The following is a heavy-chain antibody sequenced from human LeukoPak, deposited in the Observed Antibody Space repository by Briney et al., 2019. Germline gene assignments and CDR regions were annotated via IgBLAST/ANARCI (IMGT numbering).Heavy chain of an antibody. CDR1: GYTFTSYG. Sequence: ASVKVSCKASGYTFTSYGISWVRQAPGQGLEWMGIINPSGGSTSYAQKFQGRVTVTRDTSTSTVYMELSSLRSEDTAVYYCARDRTRGDYGDYYYYYGMDVWGQGTTVTVSS. CDR2: INPSGGST. CDR3: ARDRTRGDYGDYYYYYGMDV. V-gene: IGHV1-46*01. D-gene: IGHD4-17*01. J-gene: IGHJ6*02.